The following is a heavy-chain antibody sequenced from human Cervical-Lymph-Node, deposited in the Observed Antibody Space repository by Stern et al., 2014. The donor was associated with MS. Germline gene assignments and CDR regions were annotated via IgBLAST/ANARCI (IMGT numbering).Heavy chain of an antibody. Sequence: VQLVESGAEVKKPGASVKVSCKASGYTFMTYAMHWVRQAPGQRLEWMGWINAGNGNTKYSQKFQGRVTITRDTSASTAYMELSSLRSEDTAVYYCARGAGVYWYFDLWGRGNLVTVSS. CDR2: INAGNGNT. J-gene: IGHJ2*01. V-gene: IGHV1-3*01. CDR3: ARGAGVYWYFDL. D-gene: IGHD3-10*01. CDR1: GYTFMTYA.